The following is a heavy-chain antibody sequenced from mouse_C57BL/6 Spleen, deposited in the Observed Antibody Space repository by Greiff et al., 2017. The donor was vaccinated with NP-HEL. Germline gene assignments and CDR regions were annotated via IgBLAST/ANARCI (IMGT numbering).Heavy chain of an antibody. CDR1: GFTFSSYA. V-gene: IGHV5-9-1*02. CDR2: ISSGGDYI. D-gene: IGHD2-3*01. J-gene: IGHJ1*03. CDR3: TGIYDGYYENFDV. Sequence: EVKVVESGEGLVKPGGSLKLSCAASGFTFSSYAMSWVRQTPEKRLEWVAYISSGGDYIYYADTVKGRFTISRDNARNTLYLQMSSLKSEDTAMYYCTGIYDGYYENFDVWGTGTTVTVSS.